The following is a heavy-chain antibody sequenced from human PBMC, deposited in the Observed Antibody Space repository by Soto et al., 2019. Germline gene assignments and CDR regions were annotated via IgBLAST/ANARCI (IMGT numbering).Heavy chain of an antibody. CDR2: INAGNGNT. CDR1: GYTFTSYA. D-gene: IGHD5-12*01. Sequence: ASVKVSCKASGYTFTSYAMHWVRQAPGQRLEWMGWINAGNGNTKYSQKFQGRVTITRDTSASTAYMELSSLRSEDTAVYYCVRESGYDWAVLFDYWGQGTLVTVSS. V-gene: IGHV1-3*01. CDR3: VRESGYDWAVLFDY. J-gene: IGHJ4*02.